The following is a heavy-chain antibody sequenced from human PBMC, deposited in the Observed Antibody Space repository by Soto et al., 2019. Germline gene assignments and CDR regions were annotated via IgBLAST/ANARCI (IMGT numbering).Heavy chain of an antibody. CDR1: GFTFSSYG. D-gene: IGHD2-15*01. J-gene: IGHJ6*02. Sequence: QVHLVESGGGVVQPGRSLRLSCATSGFTFSSYGMHWVRQAPGKGLEWVALISYDGINKYYGDSVKGRLTISRDNSENTLYLQMNSLRAEDTAVYYCAKVGYCTGGSCHLAGMDVWGQGTTVTVSS. V-gene: IGHV3-30*18. CDR3: AKVGYCTGGSCHLAGMDV. CDR2: ISYDGINK.